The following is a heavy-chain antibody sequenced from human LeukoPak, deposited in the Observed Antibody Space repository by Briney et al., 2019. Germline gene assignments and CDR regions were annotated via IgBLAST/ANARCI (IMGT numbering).Heavy chain of an antibody. Sequence: SVKVSCKASGGTFSSYAISWVRHAPGQGLEWMGGIIPIFGTANYAQKFQGRVTITADESTSTAYMELSSLRSEDTAVYYCARDRAARRKRNYYDSSGYGVALGIWYFDLWGRGTLVTVSS. CDR2: IIPIFGTA. J-gene: IGHJ2*01. V-gene: IGHV1-69*13. CDR3: ARDRAARRKRNYYDSSGYGVALGIWYFDL. CDR1: GGTFSSYA. D-gene: IGHD3-22*01.